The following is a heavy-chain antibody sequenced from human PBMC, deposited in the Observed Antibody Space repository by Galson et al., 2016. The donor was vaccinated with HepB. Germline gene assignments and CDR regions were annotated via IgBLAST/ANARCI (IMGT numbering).Heavy chain of an antibody. V-gene: IGHV3-21*04. CDR1: GFTFSSYS. J-gene: IGHJ6*02. Sequence: SLRLSCAASGFTFSSYSMNWVRQAPGKGLEWVSSIISSSTYIHYADSVKGRFTISRDNAKNSLYLQMSSLRVEDTALYQCARGLVGSGMDVWGQGTTVTVSS. CDR3: ARGLVGSGMDV. D-gene: IGHD3-10*01. CDR2: IISSSTYI.